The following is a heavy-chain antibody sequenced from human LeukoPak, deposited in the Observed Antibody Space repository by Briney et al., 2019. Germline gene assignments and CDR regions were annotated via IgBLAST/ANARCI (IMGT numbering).Heavy chain of an antibody. CDR1: GFTFSDYY. Sequence: PGGPLRLSCAASGFTFSDYYMSWIRQAPGKGLEWVSYISSSGSTIYYADSVKGRFTISRDNAKNSLYLQMNSLRAEDTAVYYCARTSLIIAVAGNYYYYYGMDVWGQGTTVTVSS. V-gene: IGHV3-11*01. D-gene: IGHD6-19*01. CDR3: ARTSLIIAVAGNYYYYYGMDV. CDR2: ISSSGSTI. J-gene: IGHJ6*02.